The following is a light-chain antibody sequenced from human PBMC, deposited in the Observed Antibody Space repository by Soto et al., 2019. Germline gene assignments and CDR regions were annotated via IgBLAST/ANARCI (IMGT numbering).Light chain of an antibody. V-gene: IGKV3-15*01. CDR1: QSIVNN. J-gene: IGKJ4*01. CDR2: GAS. Sequence: EIVMTQSPATLSVSPGERATLSCRASQSIVNNLAWYQQKPGQGPRLLIYGASSRATGLPARFSGSGSGTGFTLTINSLQSEDFAIYYCQQYNDWPLTFGGGTKVEIK. CDR3: QQYNDWPLT.